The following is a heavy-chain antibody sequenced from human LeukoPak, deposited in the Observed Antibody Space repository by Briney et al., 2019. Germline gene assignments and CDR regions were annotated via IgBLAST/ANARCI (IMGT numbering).Heavy chain of an antibody. CDR2: IYSGGST. V-gene: IGHV3-53*01. CDR3: ARGVPEAGRYCYYYYYMDV. D-gene: IGHD1-26*01. Sequence: PGGSLRLSCAASGFTVSSNYMNWVRQAPGKGLEWVSVIYSGGSTYYADSVKGRFTISRDNSKNTLYLQMNSLRAEDTAVYYCARGVPEAGRYCYYYYYMDVWGKGTTVTISS. CDR1: GFTVSSNY. J-gene: IGHJ6*03.